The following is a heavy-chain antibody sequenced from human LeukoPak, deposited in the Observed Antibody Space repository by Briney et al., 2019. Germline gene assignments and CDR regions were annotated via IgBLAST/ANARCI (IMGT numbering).Heavy chain of an antibody. CDR3: ARRQWTAFGV. CDR1: GFTFNTYW. J-gene: IGHJ3*01. D-gene: IGHD6-19*01. V-gene: IGHV3-7*01. Sequence: GGSLRLSCAASGFTFNTYWISWVRQAPGKGLQWVANIKPDGNERYYVDYVKGRFTISRDNARSSLYLQMNSLRVEDTAIYYCARRQWTAFGVWGQRTMVTVSS. CDR2: IKPDGNER.